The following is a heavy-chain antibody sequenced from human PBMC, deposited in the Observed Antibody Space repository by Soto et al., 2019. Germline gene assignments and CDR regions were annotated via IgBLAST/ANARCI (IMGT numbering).Heavy chain of an antibody. CDR2: IIPIFGTA. CDR1: GGTFSSYA. J-gene: IGHJ5*02. CDR3: AREGYCSCCSCYSGWFDP. Sequence: QVQLVQSGAEVKKPGSSVKVSCKASGGTFSSYAISWVRQAPGQGLEWMGGIIPIFGTANYAQKFQGRVTITADKSTSTAYMELSSLRSEDTAVYYCAREGYCSCCSCYSGWFDPWGQGTLFTVSS. D-gene: IGHD2-15*01. V-gene: IGHV1-69*06.